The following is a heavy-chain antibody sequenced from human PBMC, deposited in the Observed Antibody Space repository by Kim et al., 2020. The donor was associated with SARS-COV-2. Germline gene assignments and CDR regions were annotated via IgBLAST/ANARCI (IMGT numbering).Heavy chain of an antibody. CDR3: AREFSAGMDV. Sequence: GTKYARKFQGRVTLTRDTSISTAYMELGRLTSDDTAVYYCAREFSAGMDVWGQGTTVTVSS. D-gene: IGHD3-10*01. V-gene: IGHV1-2*02. J-gene: IGHJ6*02. CDR2: GT.